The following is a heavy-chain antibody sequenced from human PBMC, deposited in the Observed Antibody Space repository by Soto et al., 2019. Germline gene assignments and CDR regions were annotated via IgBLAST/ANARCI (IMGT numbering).Heavy chain of an antibody. CDR2: IYHSGST. CDR1: GGSISSGGYS. J-gene: IGHJ5*02. V-gene: IGHV4-30-2*01. Sequence: SETLSLTCAVSGGSISSGGYSWSWIRQPPGKGLEWIGYIYHSGSTYYNPSLKSRVTISVDRSKNQFSLKLSSVTAADTAVYYCARADIVASGWLDPWGQGTLVTVSS. D-gene: IGHD2-15*01. CDR3: ARADIVASGWLDP.